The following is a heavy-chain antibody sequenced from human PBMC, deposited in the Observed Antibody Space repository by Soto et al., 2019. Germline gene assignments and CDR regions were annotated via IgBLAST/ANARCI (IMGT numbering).Heavy chain of an antibody. Sequence: QVQLVESGGGGVQPGRSLRVSCAASGFAFSSYAMLWVRQAPGKGLEWVALISYDGSNKYYADSVKGRFTISRDNSKNMLFLEMSGLRTEETAVYYCARGALSGHYPLASEYWGQGTLVTVSS. CDR1: GFAFSSYA. CDR3: ARGALSGHYPLASEY. CDR2: ISYDGSNK. V-gene: IGHV3-30-3*01. D-gene: IGHD3-3*01. J-gene: IGHJ4*02.